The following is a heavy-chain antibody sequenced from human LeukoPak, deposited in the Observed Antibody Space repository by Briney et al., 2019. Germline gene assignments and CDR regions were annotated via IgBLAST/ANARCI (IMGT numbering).Heavy chain of an antibody. CDR3: ARAPTTVTTNRDFDY. CDR2: INHSGST. Sequence: PSETLSLTCAVYGGSFSGYYWSWIRQPPGKGLEWIGEINHSGSTNYNPSLKSRVTISVDTSKNQFSLKLSSVTAADTAVYYCARAPTTVTTNRDFDYWGQGTLVTVSS. D-gene: IGHD4-17*01. CDR1: GGSFSGYY. J-gene: IGHJ4*02. V-gene: IGHV4-34*01.